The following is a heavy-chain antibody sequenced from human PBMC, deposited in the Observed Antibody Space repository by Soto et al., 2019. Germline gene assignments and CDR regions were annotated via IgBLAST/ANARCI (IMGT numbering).Heavy chain of an antibody. Sequence: PGGSLRLSCAAYGFTFSSYWMSWVRQAPGKGLEWVANIKQDGSEKYYVDSVKGRFTISRDNAKNSLYLQMNSLRAEDTAVYYCARELVGIAAAGTFDYWGQGTLVTVSS. CDR2: IKQDGSEK. D-gene: IGHD6-13*01. V-gene: IGHV3-7*03. CDR1: GFTFSSYW. CDR3: ARELVGIAAAGTFDY. J-gene: IGHJ4*02.